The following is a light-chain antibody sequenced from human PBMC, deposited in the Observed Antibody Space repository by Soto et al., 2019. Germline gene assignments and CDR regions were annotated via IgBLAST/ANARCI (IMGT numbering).Light chain of an antibody. CDR2: GDS. CDR3: QSYDSSLSGWL. J-gene: IGLJ3*02. V-gene: IGLV1-40*01. CDR1: SSNIGAGYN. Sequence: QTVVTQPPSVSGAPGQRVTISCTGSSSNIGAGYNVHWYQQVPGTAPKLLIYGDSNRPSGVPDRFSGSKSGTSASLAITGLQAEDEADYSCQSYDSSLSGWLFGGGTKLTVL.